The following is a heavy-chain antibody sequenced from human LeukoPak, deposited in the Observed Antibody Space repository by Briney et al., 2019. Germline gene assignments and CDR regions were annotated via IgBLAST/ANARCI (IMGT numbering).Heavy chain of an antibody. V-gene: IGHV3-9*01. D-gene: IGHD3-10*01. CDR1: GFTFDDYA. Sequence: GGSLRLSCAASGFTFDDYAMHWVRQAPGKGLEWVSGISWNSGSIGYADSVKGRFTISRDNSKNTLYLQMNSLRAEDTAVYYCAKVFYGSGTGYFDYWGQGTLVTVSS. J-gene: IGHJ4*02. CDR3: AKVFYGSGTGYFDY. CDR2: ISWNSGSI.